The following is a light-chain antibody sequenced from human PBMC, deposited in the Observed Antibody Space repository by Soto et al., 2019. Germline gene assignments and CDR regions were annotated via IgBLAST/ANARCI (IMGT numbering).Light chain of an antibody. CDR1: QSVSNN. J-gene: IGKJ4*01. CDR2: FAS. Sequence: EIVMTQSTATLSVSPGERATLSCRASQSVSNNVAWYQQKPGQAPRLLIYFASTRATGIPARFSGSGSGTELTLTISSLQSEDFAVYYCQQYNNWPLTFGGGTKVEIK. CDR3: QQYNNWPLT. V-gene: IGKV3-15*01.